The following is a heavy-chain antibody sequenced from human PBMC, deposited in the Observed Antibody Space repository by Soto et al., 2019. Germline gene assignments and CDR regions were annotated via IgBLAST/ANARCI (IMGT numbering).Heavy chain of an antibody. CDR1: GGTFSSYA. CDR3: AQSQLHPRYNWFDP. D-gene: IGHD2-2*01. Sequence: QVQLVQSGAEVKKPGSSLKVSCKASGGTFSSYAISWVRQAPGQGLEWMGGIIPIFATANYAQKFQGRVTITADESTSTAYMELSSLSSEATAVYYCAQSQLHPRYNWFDPWGQGTLVTVSS. CDR2: IIPIFATA. V-gene: IGHV1-69*01. J-gene: IGHJ5*02.